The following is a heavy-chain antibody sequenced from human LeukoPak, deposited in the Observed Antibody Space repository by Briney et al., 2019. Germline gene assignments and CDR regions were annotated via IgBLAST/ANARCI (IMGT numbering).Heavy chain of an antibody. CDR2: IYYSGST. J-gene: IGHJ4*02. CDR3: ARDRRGSGWPYYFDY. CDR1: GGSISSYY. Sequence: SETLSPTCTVSGGSISSYYWSWIRQPPGKGLEWIGYIYYSGSTNYNPSLKSRVTISVDTSKNQFSLKLSSVTAADTAVYYCARDRRGSGWPYYFDYWGQGTLVTVSS. D-gene: IGHD6-19*01. V-gene: IGHV4-59*01.